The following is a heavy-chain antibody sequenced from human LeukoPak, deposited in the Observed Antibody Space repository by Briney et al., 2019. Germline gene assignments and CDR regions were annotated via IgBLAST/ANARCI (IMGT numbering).Heavy chain of an antibody. J-gene: IGHJ2*01. Sequence: ASVKVSCKASGYTFTSYDINWVRQATGQGLEWMGWMNSNSGNTGYAQKFQGRVTMTRNTSISTAYMELSSLRSEDAAVYYCARGLRFLERPYWYFDLWGRGTLVTVSS. CDR3: ARGLRFLERPYWYFDL. CDR2: MNSNSGNT. V-gene: IGHV1-8*01. CDR1: GYTFTSYD. D-gene: IGHD3-3*01.